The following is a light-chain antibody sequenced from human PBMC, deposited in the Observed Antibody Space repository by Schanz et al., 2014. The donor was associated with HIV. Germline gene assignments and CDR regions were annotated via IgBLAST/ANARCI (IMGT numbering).Light chain of an antibody. J-gene: IGKJ2*01. V-gene: IGKV3-15*01. CDR3: QHYNHWPPYT. CDR1: QSVSNN. Sequence: EIVMTQSPAILSVSPGDRVTLSCRASQSVSNNFAWYQQKPGQAPRLLIHGASTRATGIPARFSGSGSGTEFTLTISSLQSEDFGVYYCQHYNHWPPYTFGQGTHLEFK. CDR2: GAS.